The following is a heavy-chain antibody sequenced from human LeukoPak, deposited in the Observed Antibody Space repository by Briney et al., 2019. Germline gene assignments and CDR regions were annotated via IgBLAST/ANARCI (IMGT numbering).Heavy chain of an antibody. J-gene: IGHJ3*02. CDR1: ELTFNYYG. V-gene: IGHV3-23*01. CDR2: ISGSGGST. Sequence: GGTLRLSCAASELTFNYYGMSLVRPAPGKGLEWVSGISGSGGSTYYTDSVKGRFTISRDNSKNTLFLQMNSLRVDDTAVYYCARDDGGDFNDAFDIWGQGTLVTVSS. CDR3: ARDDGGDFNDAFDI. D-gene: IGHD2-21*02.